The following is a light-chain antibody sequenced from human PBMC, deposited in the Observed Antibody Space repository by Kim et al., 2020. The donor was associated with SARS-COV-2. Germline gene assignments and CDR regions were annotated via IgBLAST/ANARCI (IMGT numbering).Light chain of an antibody. Sequence: DIQMTQSPSSLSASVGDRVTITCQASQDISNYLNWYQHKPGKAPKLLIYDASNLERGVPSRFSGTGSGTDFTFTIRTLQPEDIATYYCQQYDNLPIAFGQGTRLEI. CDR1: QDISNY. V-gene: IGKV1-33*01. CDR3: QQYDNLPIA. J-gene: IGKJ5*01. CDR2: DAS.